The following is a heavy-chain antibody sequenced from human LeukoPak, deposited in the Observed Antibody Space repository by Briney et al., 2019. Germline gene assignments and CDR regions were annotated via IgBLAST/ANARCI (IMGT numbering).Heavy chain of an antibody. CDR3: ARDLRQLGYSYGYRFDY. D-gene: IGHD5-18*01. Sequence: GGSLRLSCAASGFTFSSYSMNWVRQAPGKGLEWVSYISSSSSTIYYADSVKGRFTISRDNAKNSLYLQMNSLRAEDTAVYYCARDLRQLGYSYGYRFDYWGQGTLVTVSS. V-gene: IGHV3-48*01. J-gene: IGHJ4*02. CDR1: GFTFSSYS. CDR2: ISSSSSTI.